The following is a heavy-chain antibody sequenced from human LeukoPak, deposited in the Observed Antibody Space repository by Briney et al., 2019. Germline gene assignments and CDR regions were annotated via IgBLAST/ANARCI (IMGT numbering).Heavy chain of an antibody. J-gene: IGHJ4*02. V-gene: IGHV3-21*01. Sequence: GGSLRLSCAASGFTFSSYSMNWVRQAPGKGLEWVSSISSSSSYIYYADSVKGRFTISRDNAKNSLYLQMSSLRAEDTAVYYCARVDCSSTSCWFDYWGQGTLVTVSS. CDR1: GFTFSSYS. CDR2: ISSSSSYI. D-gene: IGHD2-2*01. CDR3: ARVDCSSTSCWFDY.